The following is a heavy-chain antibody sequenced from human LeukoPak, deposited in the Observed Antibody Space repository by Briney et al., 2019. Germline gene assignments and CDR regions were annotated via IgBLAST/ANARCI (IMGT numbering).Heavy chain of an antibody. D-gene: IGHD2-2*01. CDR3: AREGVVVPARPGGWFDP. J-gene: IGHJ5*02. Sequence: SETPSLTCTVSGGSISSYFWSWIRQPPGKGLEWIGYIYYSGSTDYNPSLKSRVTISVDTSKNQFSLKLSSVTAADTAVYYCAREGVVVPARPGGWFDPWGQGTLVTVSS. CDR1: GGSISSYF. CDR2: IYYSGST. V-gene: IGHV4-59*01.